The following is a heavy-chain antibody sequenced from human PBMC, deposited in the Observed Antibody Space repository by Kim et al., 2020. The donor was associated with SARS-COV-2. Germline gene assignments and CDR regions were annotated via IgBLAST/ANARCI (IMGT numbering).Heavy chain of an antibody. CDR3: AREVGYYYGSGSYALGY. Sequence: ASVKVSCKASGYTFTSYGISWVRQAPGQGLEWMGWISAYNGNTNYAQKLQGRVTMTTDTSTSTAYMELRSLRSDDTAVYYCAREVGYYYGSGSYALGYWGQGTLVTVSS. J-gene: IGHJ4*02. V-gene: IGHV1-18*01. CDR1: GYTFTSYG. CDR2: ISAYNGNT. D-gene: IGHD3-10*01.